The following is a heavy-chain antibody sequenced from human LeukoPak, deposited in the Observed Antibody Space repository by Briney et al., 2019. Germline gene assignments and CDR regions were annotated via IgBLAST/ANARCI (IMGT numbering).Heavy chain of an antibody. D-gene: IGHD2-2*01. CDR3: ARGRYCGSTSCPPGPY. J-gene: IGHJ4*02. CDR2: IYYSGST. Sequence: SETLSLTCTVSGGSVSSGSYYWSWIRQPPGKGLEWIGYIYYSGSTNYNPSLKSRVTISVDTSKNQFSLNLNSVTAADTAVYYCARGRYCGSTSCPPGPYWGQGTLVTVSS. CDR1: GGSVSSGSYY. V-gene: IGHV4-61*01.